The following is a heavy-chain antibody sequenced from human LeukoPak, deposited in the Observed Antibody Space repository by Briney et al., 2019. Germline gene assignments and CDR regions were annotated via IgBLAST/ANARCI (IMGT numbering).Heavy chain of an antibody. CDR1: GGSISSYY. CDR3: ARSHKAMAGEGLFDY. V-gene: IGHV4-59*01. CDR2: IYYSGST. D-gene: IGHD5-18*01. Sequence: RPSETLSLTCTVSGGSISSYYWSWIRQPPGKGLEWIGYIYYSGSTNYNPSLKSRVTISVDTSKNQFSLKLSSVTAADTAVYYCARSHKAMAGEGLFDYWGQGTLVTVSS. J-gene: IGHJ4*02.